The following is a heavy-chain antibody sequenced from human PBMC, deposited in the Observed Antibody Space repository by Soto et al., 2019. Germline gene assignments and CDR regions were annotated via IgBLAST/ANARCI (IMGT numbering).Heavy chain of an antibody. J-gene: IGHJ3*02. CDR2: ISSSGSTI. CDR3: ARDDYGDDGSSFDT. CDR1: GFTFSSYE. Sequence: GGSLRLSCAVCGFTFSSYEMNWVRQAPGKGLEWVSYISSSGSTIYYADSVKGRFTISRDNAKNSLYLQMNSLRAEDTAVYYCARDDYGDDGSSFDTWGQGTMVT. V-gene: IGHV3-48*03. D-gene: IGHD4-17*01.